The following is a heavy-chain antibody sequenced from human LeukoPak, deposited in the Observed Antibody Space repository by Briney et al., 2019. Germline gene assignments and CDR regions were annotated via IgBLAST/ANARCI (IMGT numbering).Heavy chain of an antibody. V-gene: IGHV3-48*01. CDR2: ISSSSRTI. J-gene: IGHJ3*02. CDR1: GFTFSSYS. D-gene: IGHD3-10*01. CDR3: AKSGEVGAFDI. Sequence: GGSLRLSCAASGFTFSSYSMNWVRQAPGKGLEWVSFISSSSRTIFYADSVKARFTISRDNAKNSLYLQMNSLRAEDTAVYYCAKSGEVGAFDIWGQGTMVTVSS.